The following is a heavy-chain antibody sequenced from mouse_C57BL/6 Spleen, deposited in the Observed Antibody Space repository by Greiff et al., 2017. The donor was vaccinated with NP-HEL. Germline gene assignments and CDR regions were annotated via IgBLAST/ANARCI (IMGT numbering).Heavy chain of an antibody. CDR1: GYTFTSYW. D-gene: IGHD2-1*01. V-gene: IGHV1-69*01. J-gene: IGHJ4*01. CDR2: IDPSDSYT. CDR3: ARVSLYRGAMEY. Sequence: VQLQQPGAELVMPGASVKLSCKASGYTFTSYWMHWVKQRPGQGLEWIGEIDPSDSYTNYNQKFKGKSTLTVDKSSSTAYMQLSSLTSEDSAVYYCARVSLYRGAMEYWGQGTSVTVSS.